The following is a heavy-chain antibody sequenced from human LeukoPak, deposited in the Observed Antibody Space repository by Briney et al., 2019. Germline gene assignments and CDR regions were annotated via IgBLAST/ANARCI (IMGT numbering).Heavy chain of an antibody. CDR3: ARNVLLWFGTTHNWFDP. J-gene: IGHJ5*02. CDR2: IYYSGST. V-gene: IGHV4-59*08. Sequence: SETLSLTCTVSGGSISSYYWSWIRQPPGKGLEWIGYIYYSGSTNYNPSLKSRVTISVDTSKNQFSLKLSSVTAADTAVYYCARNVLLWFGTTHNWFDPWGQEPWSPSPQ. CDR1: GGSISSYY. D-gene: IGHD3-10*01.